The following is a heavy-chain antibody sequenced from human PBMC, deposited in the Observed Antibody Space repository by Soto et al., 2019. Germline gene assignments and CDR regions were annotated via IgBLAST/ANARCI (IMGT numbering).Heavy chain of an antibody. CDR2: ISVLNGYA. CDR3: SKNGTTWFAS. Sequence: GPELKKPGASVKVSCKTSGYSFHNSGISWVRQAPGQGLEWMGWISVLNGYAHYGQKFQGRVIMTADTFTSTAYMELRGLRSDDTAMYYCSKNGTTWFASWGQGTPVTVSS. CDR1: GYSFHNSG. V-gene: IGHV1-18*01. D-gene: IGHD1-1*01. J-gene: IGHJ5*01.